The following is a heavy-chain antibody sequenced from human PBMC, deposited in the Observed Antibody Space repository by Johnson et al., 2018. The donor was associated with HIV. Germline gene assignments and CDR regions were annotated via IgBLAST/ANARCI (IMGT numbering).Heavy chain of an antibody. Sequence: QVQLVESGGGVVQPGRSLRLSCAASGFTFSSYAMHWVRQAPGTGPEWVAVISFDGNLKTYADSVKGRFPIPRDNSKNTRYLQMNSLRAEDTAVYYCAKDGAGPDAFDIWGQGTMVTVSS. CDR1: GFTFSSYA. CDR3: AKDGAGPDAFDI. CDR2: ISFDGNLK. D-gene: IGHD3-16*01. J-gene: IGHJ3*02. V-gene: IGHV3-30*04.